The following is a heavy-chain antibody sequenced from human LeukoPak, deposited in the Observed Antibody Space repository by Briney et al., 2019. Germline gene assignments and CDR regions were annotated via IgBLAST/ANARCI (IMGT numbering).Heavy chain of an antibody. J-gene: IGHJ6*03. CDR1: GLNVTYNY. D-gene: IGHD2-2*01. CDR2: IYSGGMT. Sequence: GGSLRLSCAASGLNVTYNYMSWVRQAPGKGLEWLSVIYSGGMTYYADSVKGRFIISRDNSKNTLYLQMNRLRAEDTAVYYYYARPVLPAAFLPSGNYMDVWGKGTTVTVSS. V-gene: IGHV3-53*01. CDR3: YARPVLPAAFLPSGNYMDV.